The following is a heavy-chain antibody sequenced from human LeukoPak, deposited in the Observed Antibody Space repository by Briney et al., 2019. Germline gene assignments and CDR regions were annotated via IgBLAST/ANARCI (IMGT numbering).Heavy chain of an antibody. CDR1: GXTFSSYV. V-gene: IGHV3-23*01. Sequence: GGSLRLSCAASGXTFSSYVMSWVRQAPGKGLEWVSGISGSGGTTYYADSVKGRFTISRDNSKNTLYLEMNSLRADDTAVHYCAKDGDQVMVTKVDYWGQGTLVTVSS. CDR2: ISGSGGTT. CDR3: AKDGDQVMVTKVDY. J-gene: IGHJ4*02. D-gene: IGHD2-21*02.